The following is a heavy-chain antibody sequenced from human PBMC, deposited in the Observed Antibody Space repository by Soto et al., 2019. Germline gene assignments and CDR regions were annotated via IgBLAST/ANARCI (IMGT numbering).Heavy chain of an antibody. CDR3: ASKSDGSFDY. CDR2: INHNGST. D-gene: IGHD2-15*01. CDR1: GGSISSTNW. J-gene: IGHJ4*02. V-gene: IGHV4-4*02. Sequence: SETLSLTCVVSGGSISSTNWWTWVRQPPGKGLEWIGEINHNGSTNYNPSLKSRATISLDKSKNQFSLKLSSVTAADTAVYYCASKSDGSFDYWGQGTLVTVSS.